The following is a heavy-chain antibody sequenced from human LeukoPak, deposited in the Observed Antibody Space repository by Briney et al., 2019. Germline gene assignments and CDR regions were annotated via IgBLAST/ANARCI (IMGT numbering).Heavy chain of an antibody. CDR3: ARGHSYNYLYFDY. D-gene: IGHD5-24*01. CDR2: IYYSGST. J-gene: IGHJ4*02. V-gene: IGHV4-59*01. CDR1: GGSISSYY. Sequence: SETLSLTCTVSGGSISSYYWSWIRQPPGKGLEWIGYIYYSGSTNYNPSLKSRVTISVDTSKNQFSLKLSSVTAADTAVYYCARGHSYNYLYFDYWGQGTLVTVSS.